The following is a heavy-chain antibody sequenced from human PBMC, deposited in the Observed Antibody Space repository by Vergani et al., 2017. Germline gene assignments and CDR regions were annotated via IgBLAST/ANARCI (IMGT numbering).Heavy chain of an antibody. Sequence: QVQLQQWGAGLLKPSETLSLTCAVYGGSFSGYYWSWIRQPPGKGLEWVGEINHSGSTNYNPSLKSRCTISVDTSKTQFSLNLSAVTAADTAVYYFARGHRFCSSTSCYRARYYYYYMDVWGKGTTVTVSS. J-gene: IGHJ6*03. V-gene: IGHV4-34*01. CDR2: INHSGST. CDR3: ARGHRFCSSTSCYRARYYYYYMDV. D-gene: IGHD2-2*02. CDR1: GGSFSGYY.